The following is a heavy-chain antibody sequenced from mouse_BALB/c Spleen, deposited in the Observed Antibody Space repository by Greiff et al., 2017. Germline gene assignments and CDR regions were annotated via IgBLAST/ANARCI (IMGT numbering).Heavy chain of an antibody. J-gene: IGHJ4*01. CDR1: GFTFSSYA. Sequence: EVQRVESGGGLVKPGGSLKLSCAASGFTFSSYAMSWVRQTPEKRLEWVASISSGGSTYYPDSVKGRFTISRDNARNILYLQMSSLRSEDTAMYYCARYYGRGAMDYWGQGTSVTVSS. CDR3: ARYYGRGAMDY. D-gene: IGHD1-1*01. CDR2: ISSGGST. V-gene: IGHV5-6-5*01.